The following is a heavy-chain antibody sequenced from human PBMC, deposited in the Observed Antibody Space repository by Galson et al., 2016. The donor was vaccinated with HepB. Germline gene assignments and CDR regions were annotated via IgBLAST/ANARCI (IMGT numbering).Heavy chain of an antibody. CDR3: AKDGYSGSYRDYYGMDV. CDR1: GFTFSTYG. D-gene: IGHD1-26*01. J-gene: IGHJ6*02. V-gene: IGHV3-30*18. CDR2: ISYDGSNK. Sequence: SLRLSCAVSGFTFSTYGMHWVRQAPGKGLEWVAVISYDGSNKKYADSVKGRFTISRDTSKNTQYLQMNSLTAEDTAVYFCAKDGYSGSYRDYYGMDVWGQGTTVTVSS.